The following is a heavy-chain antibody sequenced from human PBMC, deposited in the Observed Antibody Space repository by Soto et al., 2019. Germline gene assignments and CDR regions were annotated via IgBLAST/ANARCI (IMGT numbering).Heavy chain of an antibody. J-gene: IGHJ6*02. D-gene: IGHD2-21*02. CDR2: IYWDDDK. V-gene: IGHV2-5*02. Sequence: QITLKESGPTLVKPTQTLTLTCTFSGFSLSTGGVGVGWIRQPPGKALEWHALIYWDDDKRYSPSLKSRLTITKDTSKNQVVLTMTNMDPVDTATYYCAHSRCGGDCLQSYSSHYYFGMDVWGQGTTVTVSS. CDR3: AHSRCGGDCLQSYSSHYYFGMDV. CDR1: GFSLSTGGVG.